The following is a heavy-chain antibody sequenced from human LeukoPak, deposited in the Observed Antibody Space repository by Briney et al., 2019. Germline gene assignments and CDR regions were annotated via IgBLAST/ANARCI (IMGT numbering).Heavy chain of an antibody. D-gene: IGHD6-19*01. Sequence: PGGSLRLSCAASGFTFFSAWTSWVRQTPGKGLEWVGRIKSKTDGGTTDYVAPVKGRFTISRDDSKNTLYLQMNSLKSEDTAVYYITTVSGWYSYWGQATLVTVSS. V-gene: IGHV3-15*01. CDR3: TTVSGWYSY. CDR1: GFTFFSAW. J-gene: IGHJ4*01. CDR2: IKSKTDGGTT.